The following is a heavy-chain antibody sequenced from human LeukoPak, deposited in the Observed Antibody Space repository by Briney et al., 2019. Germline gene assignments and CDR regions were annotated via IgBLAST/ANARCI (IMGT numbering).Heavy chain of an antibody. CDR2: ISSSGDTI. CDR3: ARDRGTATVRSFDI. J-gene: IGHJ3*02. V-gene: IGHV3-48*03. CDR1: GFTFSSYE. Sequence: GGSLRLSCAGSGFTFSSYEMNCVRQAPGKGLEWVSYISSSGDTIHYTDSVKGRFTISRDNGKNSLYLQMNSLRAEDTAVYYCARDRGTATVRSFDIWGQGTVVTVSS. D-gene: IGHD4-17*01.